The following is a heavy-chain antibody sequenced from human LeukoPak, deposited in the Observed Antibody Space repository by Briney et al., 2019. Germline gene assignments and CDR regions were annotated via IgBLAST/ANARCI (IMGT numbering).Heavy chain of an antibody. CDR1: GYTFSDYH. Sequence: ASVKVSCKASGYTFSDYHIHWVRQAPGQGLEWMGWINPNSGGTNYAQKFQGRVTMTRDTSISTAYMELSRLRSDDTAVYYCARKVIVGRYYYDSSRSNEDAFDIWGQGTMVTVSS. D-gene: IGHD3-22*01. V-gene: IGHV1-2*02. CDR2: INPNSGGT. J-gene: IGHJ3*02. CDR3: ARKVIVGRYYYDSSRSNEDAFDI.